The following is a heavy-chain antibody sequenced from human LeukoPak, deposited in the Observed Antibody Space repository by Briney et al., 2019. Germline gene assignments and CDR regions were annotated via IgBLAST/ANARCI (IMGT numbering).Heavy chain of an antibody. CDR2: IYHSGST. Sequence: PSETLSLTCAVSGYSISSGYYWGWIRQPPGKGLEWIGSIYHSGSTYYNPSLKSRVTISVDTSKNQFSLKLSSVTAADTAVYYCARQFRGYSYGYHFDYWGQGTLVTVSS. CDR1: GYSISSGYY. V-gene: IGHV4-38-2*01. D-gene: IGHD5-18*01. J-gene: IGHJ4*02. CDR3: ARQFRGYSYGYHFDY.